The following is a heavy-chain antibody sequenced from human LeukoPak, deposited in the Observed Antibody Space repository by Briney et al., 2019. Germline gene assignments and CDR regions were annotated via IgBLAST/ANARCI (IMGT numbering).Heavy chain of an antibody. CDR1: GYTFTGDC. V-gene: IGHV1-2*02. Sequence: ASVKGSCKTYGYTFTGDCMHWVRQAPGQGLEWMGWINPNSGGTNYAQKFQGRVTMTRDTSISTAYMELSRLTSDDTAVYYCAIISAADFDYWGQGTLVTVSS. D-gene: IGHD6-13*01. J-gene: IGHJ4*02. CDR3: AIISAADFDY. CDR2: INPNSGGT.